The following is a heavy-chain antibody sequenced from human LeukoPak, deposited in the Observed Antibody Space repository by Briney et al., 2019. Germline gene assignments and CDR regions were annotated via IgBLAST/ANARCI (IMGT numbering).Heavy chain of an antibody. CDR1: GGTFSSYA. V-gene: IGHV1-69*05. J-gene: IGHJ5*02. D-gene: IGHD3-22*01. CDR2: IIPIIGTT. CDR3: ARVNNYDLNNWFDP. Sequence: SVKVSCKASGGTFSSYAISWVRQAPGQGLEWMGRIIPIIGTTNYAQKFQGRVTITTNESTSTAYMELSSLRSEDTAVYYCARVNNYDLNNWFDPWGQGTLVTVSS.